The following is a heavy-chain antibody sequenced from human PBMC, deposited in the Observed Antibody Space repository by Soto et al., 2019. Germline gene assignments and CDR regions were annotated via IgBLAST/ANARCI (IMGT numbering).Heavy chain of an antibody. CDR2: ISGFNGNT. V-gene: IGHV1-18*01. Sequence: PVEVSCEASGYSYTNYGISWARQAPGQGPEWMGWISGFNGNTKYAQSLQGRVTMATDTSTSTAYMELRSLRSDDTAIYYCARGGSTWSAEYYQHWGQGTVVTVSS. D-gene: IGHD6-13*01. CDR1: GYSYTNYG. CDR3: ARGGSTWSAEYYQH. J-gene: IGHJ1*01.